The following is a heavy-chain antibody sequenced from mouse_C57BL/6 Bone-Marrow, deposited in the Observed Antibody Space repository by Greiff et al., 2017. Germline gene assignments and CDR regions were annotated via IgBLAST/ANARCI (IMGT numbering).Heavy chain of an antibody. CDR1: GYTFTSYW. V-gene: IGHV1-52*01. Sequence: QVQLQQPGAELVRPGASVKLSCKASGYTFTSYWMHWVQQRPIKGLEWIGNIDPYDGDTHYNQKFKDKATLTVDTSSSTAYMQLSSLTSEDSAVYYCARGGGNSGGYFDVWGTGTTVTVSS. D-gene: IGHD1-1*01. J-gene: IGHJ1*03. CDR3: ARGGGNSGGYFDV. CDR2: IDPYDGDT.